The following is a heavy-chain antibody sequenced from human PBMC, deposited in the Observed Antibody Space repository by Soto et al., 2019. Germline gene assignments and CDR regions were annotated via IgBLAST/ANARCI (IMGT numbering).Heavy chain of an antibody. V-gene: IGHV3-33*01. D-gene: IGHD3-22*01. CDR2: IWFDGSNK. J-gene: IGHJ4*02. CDR3: ARDNSDSGGYYYFDY. Sequence: QPGGSLRLSCAASGFSFSTYGMHWVRQAPGKGLECVAVIWFDGSNKQYADSVKGRFTISRDNSKNTLYLQMNSLIVEDTAVYYCARDNSDSGGYYYFDYWGQGT. CDR1: GFSFSTYG.